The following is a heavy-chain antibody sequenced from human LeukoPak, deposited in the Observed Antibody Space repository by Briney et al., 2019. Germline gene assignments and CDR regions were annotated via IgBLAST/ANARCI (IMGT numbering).Heavy chain of an antibody. V-gene: IGHV4-59*01. D-gene: IGHD3-16*01. CDR3: ASEVVGDGYFDY. J-gene: IGHJ4*02. CDR1: GGSISSYY. CDR2: IYYSGST. Sequence: PSETLSLTCTVSGGSISSYYWSWIRQPPGKGLEWIGYIYYSGSTNYNPSLKSRVTISVDTPKNQFSLKLSSVTAADTAVYCCASEVVGDGYFDYWGQGTLVTVSS.